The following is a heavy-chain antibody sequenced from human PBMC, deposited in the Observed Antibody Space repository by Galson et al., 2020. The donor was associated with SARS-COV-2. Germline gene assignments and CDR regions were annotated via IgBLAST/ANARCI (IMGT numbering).Heavy chain of an antibody. CDR3: ARSPYHFLSGQGTYFFDF. D-gene: IGHD3-3*01. Sequence: GESLKISCAASGFTFNSYTMTWVRQSREKGLEWVAGISSSTHYIYYADSVRGRFTVSRDNAENSLYLQMDSLRAEDTATYYCARSPYHFLSGQGTYFFDFWRQGALVTVSA. J-gene: IGHJ4*02. CDR1: GFTFNSYT. CDR2: ISSSTHYI. V-gene: IGHV3-21*01.